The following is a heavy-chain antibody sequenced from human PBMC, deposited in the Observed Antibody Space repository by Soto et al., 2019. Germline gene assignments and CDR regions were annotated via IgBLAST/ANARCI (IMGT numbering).Heavy chain of an antibody. CDR2: ISGSGGST. Sequence: EVQLLESGGGLVQPGGSLRISCAASGFTFSSYAMSWVRQAPGKGLEWVSVISGSGGSTYYADSVKGRFTISRDNSKNTLYLQMNSLRAEDTAVYYCARDNSGSDYGGLNWFDPWGQGTLVTVSS. CDR3: ARDNSGSDYGGLNWFDP. CDR1: GFTFSSYA. J-gene: IGHJ5*02. V-gene: IGHV3-23*01. D-gene: IGHD1-26*01.